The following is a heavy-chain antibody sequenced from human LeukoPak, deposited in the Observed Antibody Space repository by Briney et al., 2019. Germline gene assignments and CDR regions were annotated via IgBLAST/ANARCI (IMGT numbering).Heavy chain of an antibody. CDR3: AKDRGEQLVPTGLFDY. J-gene: IGHJ4*02. CDR1: GFTFSSYA. CDR2: ISGSGGST. D-gene: IGHD6-13*01. V-gene: IGHV3-23*01. Sequence: GGSLRLSCAASGFTFSSYAMSWVRQAPGKGLEWVSAISGSGGSTYYADSVKGRFTISRDNSKNTLYLQMNSLRAEDTAVHYCAKDRGEQLVPTGLFDYWGQGTLVTVSS.